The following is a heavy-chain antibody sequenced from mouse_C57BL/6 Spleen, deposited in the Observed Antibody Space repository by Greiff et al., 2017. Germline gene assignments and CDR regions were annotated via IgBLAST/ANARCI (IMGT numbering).Heavy chain of an antibody. D-gene: IGHD2-4*01. Sequence: QVQLQQPGAELVRPGSSVKLSCKASGYTFTSYWMDWVKQRPGQGLEWIGNIYPSDSETHYNQKFKDKATLTVDKSSSTAYMQLSSLTCEDSAVYYCARSPTGDYDGWYFDVWGTGTTVTVSS. CDR2: IYPSDSET. CDR1: GYTFTSYW. V-gene: IGHV1-61*01. CDR3: ARSPTGDYDGWYFDV. J-gene: IGHJ1*03.